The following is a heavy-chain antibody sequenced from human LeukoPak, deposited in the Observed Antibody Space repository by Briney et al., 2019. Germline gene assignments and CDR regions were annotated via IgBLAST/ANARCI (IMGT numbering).Heavy chain of an antibody. J-gene: IGHJ4*02. D-gene: IGHD3-3*01. Sequence: ASVKVSCKASGYTFTGYYMHWVRQAPGQGLEWMGWINPNSGGTNYAQKFQGRVTMTRDTSISTAYMELSRLRSDDTAVYYCARGPPYDFWSVYPDYGGQGTLVTVSS. CDR3: ARGPPYDFWSVYPDY. CDR1: GYTFTGYY. V-gene: IGHV1-2*02. CDR2: INPNSGGT.